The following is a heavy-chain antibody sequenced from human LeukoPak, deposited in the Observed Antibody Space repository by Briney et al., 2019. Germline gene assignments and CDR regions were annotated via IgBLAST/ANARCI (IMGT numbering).Heavy chain of an antibody. Sequence: SETLSLTCTVSGGSISSYYWSWIRQPAGKGLEWIGRIYTSGSTNYNPSLKSRVTMSVDTSKNQFSLKLSSVTAADTAVYYCAGAAITTGYYYYYYMDVWGKGTTVTVSS. CDR3: AGAAITTGYYYYYYMDV. D-gene: IGHD4-11*01. J-gene: IGHJ6*03. CDR2: IYTSGST. V-gene: IGHV4-4*07. CDR1: GGSISSYY.